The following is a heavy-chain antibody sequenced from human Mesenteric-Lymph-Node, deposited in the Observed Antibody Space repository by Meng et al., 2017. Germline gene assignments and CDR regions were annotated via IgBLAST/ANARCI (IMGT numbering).Heavy chain of an antibody. CDR2: IGDSDTTI. J-gene: IGHJ4*02. V-gene: IGHV3-48*03. Sequence: GGSRRLSGAASGFTGGSYGMNWVRQAPGKGREWVSYIGDSDTTIYYADSVKGRFTVSRDNAKNSLFLLMNSLKAEDTAVYYCARDKVITLVRGVIIPSPFDFWGQGTLVTVSS. D-gene: IGHD3-10*01. CDR3: ARDKVITLVRGVIIPSPFDF. CDR1: GFTGGSYG.